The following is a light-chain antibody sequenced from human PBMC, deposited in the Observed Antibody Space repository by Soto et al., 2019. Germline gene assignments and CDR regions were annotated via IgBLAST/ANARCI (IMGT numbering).Light chain of an antibody. CDR2: AAS. J-gene: IGKJ5*01. V-gene: IGKV1-9*01. CDR1: QGISTY. Sequence: DIQLTQSPSFLSASVGDRVTITCRASQGISTYLTWYQQKPGKAPKVLISAASNLQSGVPSRFSGSGSGTEFTLTISSLQPEDFSIYYCQQLYSYPITFGQGTRLEIQ. CDR3: QQLYSYPIT.